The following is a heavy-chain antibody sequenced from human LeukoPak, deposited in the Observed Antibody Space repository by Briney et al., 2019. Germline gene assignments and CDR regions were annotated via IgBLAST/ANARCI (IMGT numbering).Heavy chain of an antibody. CDR3: AKDAREQQLLPRYFQH. V-gene: IGHV3-23*01. D-gene: IGHD6-13*01. CDR1: GFTFSSYA. CDR2: ISGSGGST. J-gene: IGHJ1*01. Sequence: GGSLRLSCAASGFTFSSYAMSWVRQAPGKGLEWVSAISGSGGSTYYADSVKGRFTISRDNSKNTLYLQMNSLRAEDTAVYYCAKDAREQQLLPRYFQHWGQGTLVTVSS.